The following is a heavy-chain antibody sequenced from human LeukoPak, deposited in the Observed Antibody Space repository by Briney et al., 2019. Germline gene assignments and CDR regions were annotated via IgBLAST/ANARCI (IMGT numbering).Heavy chain of an antibody. J-gene: IGHJ6*02. CDR3: AKEPYGEFSYYGMDV. Sequence: GGSLRLSCAASGFSFSSYAMSWVRQAPGKGLEWVSGISDSGGSTYYADSVKGRFTISRDNAKNSLYLQMNSLRAEDTALYYCAKEPYGEFSYYGMDVWGQGTTVTVSS. CDR2: ISDSGGST. CDR1: GFSFSSYA. V-gene: IGHV3-23*01. D-gene: IGHD4-17*01.